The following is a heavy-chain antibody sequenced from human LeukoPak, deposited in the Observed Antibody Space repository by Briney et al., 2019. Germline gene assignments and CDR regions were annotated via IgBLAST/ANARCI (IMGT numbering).Heavy chain of an antibody. Sequence: NSSETLSLTCTVSGGSISSYYWSWIRQPAGKGLEWIGRIYTSGSTNYNPSLKSRVTISVDKSKNQFSLKLSSVTAADTAVYYCARGFFLGSGWAIDAFDIWGQGTMVTVSS. J-gene: IGHJ3*02. CDR2: IYTSGST. D-gene: IGHD6-19*01. CDR3: ARGFFLGSGWAIDAFDI. CDR1: GGSISSYY. V-gene: IGHV4-4*07.